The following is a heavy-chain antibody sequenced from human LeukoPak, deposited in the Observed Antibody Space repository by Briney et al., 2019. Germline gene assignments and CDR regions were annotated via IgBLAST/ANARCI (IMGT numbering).Heavy chain of an antibody. CDR3: ARQRSFDGSGYYAAFDF. J-gene: IGHJ3*01. D-gene: IGHD3-22*01. Sequence: GESLKISCEVSGSSFTNYWIGWVRQMPGKGLEWMGIIYPGDSDTTYSPSFQGQVTISADKSSNTAYLRWSSLKASDTAMYYRARQRSFDGSGYYAAFDFWGQGTMVTVSS. CDR1: GSSFTNYW. V-gene: IGHV5-51*01. CDR2: IYPGDSDT.